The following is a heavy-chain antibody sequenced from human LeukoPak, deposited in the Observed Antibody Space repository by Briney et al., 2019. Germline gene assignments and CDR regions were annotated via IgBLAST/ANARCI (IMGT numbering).Heavy chain of an antibody. CDR3: ARAGPRRDGYNFDC. Sequence: SETLSLTCTVSGGSISSYSWSWIRQPPGKGLEWIGLVYDGGSTYYNPSPKSRVTISLDTSKNQVSLNLNSVTSPGTAVYYCARAGPRRDGYNFDCWGQGTLVTVSS. CDR1: GGSISSYS. CDR2: VYDGGST. D-gene: IGHD5-24*01. J-gene: IGHJ4*02. V-gene: IGHV4-59*01.